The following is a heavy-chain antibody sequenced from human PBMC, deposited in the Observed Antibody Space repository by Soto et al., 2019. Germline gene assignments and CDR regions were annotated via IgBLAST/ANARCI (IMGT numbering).Heavy chain of an antibody. CDR2: ISSTSTYI. CDR3: ATHPLDLWQPDQYFQH. J-gene: IGHJ1*01. D-gene: IGHD6-13*01. Sequence: PXESLRLSGAASGFTFSSYSMNWVRQAPGKGLEWVSSISSTSTYIHYADSVKGRFIISRDNAKNSVFLQMNSLRAEDTAVYYCATHPLDLWQPDQYFQHWGQGTLVTVSS. CDR1: GFTFSSYS. V-gene: IGHV3-21*01.